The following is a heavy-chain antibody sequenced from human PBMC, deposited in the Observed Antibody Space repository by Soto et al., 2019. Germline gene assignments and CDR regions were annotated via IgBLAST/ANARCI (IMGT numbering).Heavy chain of an antibody. J-gene: IGHJ6*02. V-gene: IGHV3-30*02. CDR1: GVKFSSHG. D-gene: IGHD2-15*01. Sequence: GGSLRLSCAASGVKFSSHGMHWVRQAPGKGLEWVAAIWYDGSQKFFGDSVKGRFTISRDNSENTLYLEMNSLRTEDTAVYYCAKAGPRVVVAGMDVWGQGTTVPVS. CDR3: AKAGPRVVVAGMDV. CDR2: IWYDGSQK.